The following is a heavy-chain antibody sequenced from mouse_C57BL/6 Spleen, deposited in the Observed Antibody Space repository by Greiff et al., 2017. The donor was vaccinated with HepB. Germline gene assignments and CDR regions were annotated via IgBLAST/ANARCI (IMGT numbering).Heavy chain of an antibody. CDR2: IDPSDSET. D-gene: IGHD3-3*01. Sequence: VPLQQPGAELVRPGSSVKLSCKASGYTFTSYWMHWVKQRPIQGLEWIGNIDPSDSETHYNQKFKDKATLTLDKSSSTAYMQLSSLTSEDSSVYDCGIGEGGVDYWGQGTLVTVSA. V-gene: IGHV1-52*01. J-gene: IGHJ3*01. CDR3: GIGEGGVDY. CDR1: GYTFTSYW.